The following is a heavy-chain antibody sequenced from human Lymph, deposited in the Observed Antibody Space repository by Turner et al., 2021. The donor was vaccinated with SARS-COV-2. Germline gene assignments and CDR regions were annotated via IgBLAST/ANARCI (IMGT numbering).Heavy chain of an antibody. V-gene: IGHV3-53*02. CDR2: IYSGGTT. D-gene: IGHD6-13*01. J-gene: IGHJ6*02. CDR1: GFIVSRNY. Sequence: EVQLVETGGGLIQPGGSLRLSCAASGFIVSRNYMNWVRQAPGNGLEWVSVIYSGGTTYYADSVKGRFTISRDNSNNTLYLQMNSLRVEDTAVYYCARDLGTYGMDVWGQGTTVTVSS. CDR3: ARDLGTYGMDV.